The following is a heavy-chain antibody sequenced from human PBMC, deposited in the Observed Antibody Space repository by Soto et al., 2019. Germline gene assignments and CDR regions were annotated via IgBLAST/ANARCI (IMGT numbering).Heavy chain of an antibody. V-gene: IGHV1-46*01. CDR1: GYTFTSFY. CDR3: ARAPYGDPPDV. CDR2: INPSGGST. J-gene: IGHJ6*02. D-gene: IGHD4-17*01. Sequence: GASVKVSCKASGYTFTSFYMHWVRQAPGQGLEWMGIINPSGGSTSYAQKFQGRVTMTRDTSTSTVYMELSSLRSEDTAVYYCARAPYGDPPDVWGQGTTVTVSS.